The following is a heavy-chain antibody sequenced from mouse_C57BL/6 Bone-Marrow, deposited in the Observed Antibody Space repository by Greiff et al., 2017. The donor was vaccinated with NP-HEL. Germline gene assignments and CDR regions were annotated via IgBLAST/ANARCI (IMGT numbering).Heavy chain of an antibody. J-gene: IGHJ2*01. Sequence: VQLKESGAELVRPGASVKLSCTASGFNIKDDYMHWVKQRPEQGLEWIGWIDPENGDTEYASKFQGKATITADTSSNTAYLQLSSLTSEDTAVYYCTIGILRRGYFDYWGQGTTLTVSS. D-gene: IGHD2-12*01. V-gene: IGHV14-4*01. CDR3: TIGILRRGYFDY. CDR2: IDPENGDT. CDR1: GFNIKDDY.